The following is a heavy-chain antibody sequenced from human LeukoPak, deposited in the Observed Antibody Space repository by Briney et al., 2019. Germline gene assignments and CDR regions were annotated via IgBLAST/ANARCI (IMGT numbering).Heavy chain of an antibody. J-gene: IGHJ3*02. V-gene: IGHV1-18*01. D-gene: IGHD3-10*01. CDR1: GYNFDNYG. CDR3: ARGEFPLDAFDI. Sequence: ASVKVSCKSSGYNFDNYGIGWVRQAPGQGLEWMGWISPYSGNTNYGQTLQGRVTMTTDTSTNTAYMELRRLSLDDTAIYYCARGEFPLDAFDIWGQGTMVTVSS. CDR2: ISPYSGNT.